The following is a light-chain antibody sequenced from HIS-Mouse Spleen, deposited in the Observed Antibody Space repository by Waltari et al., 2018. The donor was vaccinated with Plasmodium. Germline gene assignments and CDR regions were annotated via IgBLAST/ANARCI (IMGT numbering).Light chain of an antibody. J-gene: IGKJ4*01. CDR3: QQFNSYPLT. V-gene: IGKV1-13*02. CDR2: DAS. Sequence: AIQLTQSPSSLSASVGDRVTITCRASQGISSALAWYQRKPGKAPKLLIYDASSLESGVPSRFSGSGSGTDFTLTSSSLRPEDFATYYCQQFNSYPLTFGGGTKVDIK. CDR1: QGISSA.